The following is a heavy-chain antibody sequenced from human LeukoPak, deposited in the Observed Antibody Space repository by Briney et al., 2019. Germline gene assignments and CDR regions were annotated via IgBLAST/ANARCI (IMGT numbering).Heavy chain of an antibody. D-gene: IGHD6-25*01. CDR2: IYSGGST. Sequence: GGPLRLSCAASGFTVSNNYMNWVRQAPGKGLERVSIIYSGGSTYYAVSVKGRFTISRDNSKNTVYLQINSLRAEDTAVYYCARSHHLAVAFDIWGQGTMVTVS. J-gene: IGHJ3*02. CDR1: GFTVSNNY. V-gene: IGHV3-66*01. CDR3: ARSHHLAVAFDI.